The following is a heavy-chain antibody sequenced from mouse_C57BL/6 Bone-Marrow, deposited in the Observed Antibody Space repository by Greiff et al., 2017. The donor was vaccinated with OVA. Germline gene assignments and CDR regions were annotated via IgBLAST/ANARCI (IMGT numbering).Heavy chain of an antibody. CDR2: SRNKANDYTT. V-gene: IGHV7-1*01. J-gene: IGHJ2*01. Sequence: EVMLVESGGGLVQSGRSLRLSCATSGFTFSDFYMEWVRQAPGKGLEWIAASRNKANDYTTEYSASVKGRFIVSRDTSQSILYLQMNALRAEDTAIYYCARANYGSSSYYFDYWGQGTTLTVSS. CDR1: GFTFSDFY. D-gene: IGHD1-1*01. CDR3: ARANYGSSSYYFDY.